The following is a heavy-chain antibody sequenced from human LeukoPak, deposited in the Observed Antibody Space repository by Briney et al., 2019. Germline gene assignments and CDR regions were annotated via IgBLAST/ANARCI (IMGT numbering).Heavy chain of an antibody. Sequence: PAGSLRLSCAASGFTFSNYWMSWVRQAPGKGLEWVAHIKEDGSERSYVDSVKGRFTISRDNAKNSLYLQMNSLRAEDTAVYYCARVVVYFDYWGQGTLVTVSS. V-gene: IGHV3-7*04. CDR3: ARVVVYFDY. CDR1: GFTFSNYW. CDR2: IKEDGSER. J-gene: IGHJ4*02. D-gene: IGHD6-6*01.